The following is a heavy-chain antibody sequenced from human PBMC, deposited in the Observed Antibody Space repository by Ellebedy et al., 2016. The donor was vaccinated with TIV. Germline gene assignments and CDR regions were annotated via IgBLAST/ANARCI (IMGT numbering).Heavy chain of an antibody. Sequence: PGGSLRLSCEASGFTFNTYAMSWVRQAPGKGLEWVATIGGSGDEIHYADSVRGRFRISRDNFKNTLCLQMNSLRAEDTAVYYCANYKNTGGSVWLSDAFDVWGQGTMVTVSS. V-gene: IGHV3-23*01. D-gene: IGHD5-24*01. J-gene: IGHJ3*01. CDR1: GFTFNTYA. CDR2: IGGSGDEI. CDR3: ANYKNTGGSVWLSDAFDV.